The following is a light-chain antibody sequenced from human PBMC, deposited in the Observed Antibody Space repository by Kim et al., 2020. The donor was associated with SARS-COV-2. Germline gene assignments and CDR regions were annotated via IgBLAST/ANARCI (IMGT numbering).Light chain of an antibody. V-gene: IGLV6-57*03. CDR2: ADK. Sequence: KPVTISCTRSSGSIASNYVQWYQQRPGRAPTTVIYADKQRPSGVPNRFSGSIDSSSNSASLTISGVGPEDEADYYCQSYDSTNHWVFGGGTQLTVL. CDR3: QSYDSTNHWV. CDR1: SGSIASNY. J-gene: IGLJ3*02.